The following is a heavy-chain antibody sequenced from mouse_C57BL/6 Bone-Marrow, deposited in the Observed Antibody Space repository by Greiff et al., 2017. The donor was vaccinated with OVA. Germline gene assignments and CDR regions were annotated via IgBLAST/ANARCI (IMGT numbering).Heavy chain of an antibody. D-gene: IGHD2-2*01. V-gene: IGHV1-55*01. CDR3: ARYGNDGAWFAY. J-gene: IGHJ3*01. CDR2: IYPGSGST. CDR1: GYTFTSYW. Sequence: QVQLQQSGAELVKPGASVKMSCKASGYTFTSYWITWVKQRPGQGLEWIGDIYPGSGSTNYNEKFKSKATLTVDTSSSTAYMQLSSLTSEDSAVYYCARYGNDGAWFAYWGQGTLVTVSA.